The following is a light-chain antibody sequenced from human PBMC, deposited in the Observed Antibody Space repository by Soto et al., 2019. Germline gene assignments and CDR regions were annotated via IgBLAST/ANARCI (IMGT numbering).Light chain of an antibody. CDR2: DAS. CDR1: QSVNNY. CDR3: HQRSNWPLT. J-gene: IGKJ4*01. Sequence: EIVLTQSPATLSLSPGERATLSCRASQSVNNYLAWYQQKPGQAPRLLIYDASSRATDIPARFSGSGSGTDFPLTISSLEPEDFATYYCHQRSNWPLTFGGGTKVDIK. V-gene: IGKV3-11*01.